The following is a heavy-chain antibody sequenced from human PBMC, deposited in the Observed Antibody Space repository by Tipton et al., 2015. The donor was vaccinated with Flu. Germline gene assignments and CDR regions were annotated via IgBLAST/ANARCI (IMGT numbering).Heavy chain of an antibody. CDR2: ISHSGRT. Sequence: TLSLTCAVSGYSINSGYFWGWIRQPPGKGLEWIGCISHSGRTYYNPSLKSRVTISLDTAKNQFSQRLTSVTAADTAVYYCARPTYYYGSGSSDYWGQGTLVTVSS. J-gene: IGHJ4*02. CDR3: ARPTYYYGSGSSDY. V-gene: IGHV4-38-2*01. CDR1: GYSINSGYF. D-gene: IGHD3-10*01.